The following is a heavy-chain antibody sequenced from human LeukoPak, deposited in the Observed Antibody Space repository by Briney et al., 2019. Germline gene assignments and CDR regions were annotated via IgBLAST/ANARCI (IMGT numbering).Heavy chain of an antibody. CDR2: IDPNSGGT. D-gene: IGHD6-13*01. Sequence: ASVKVSCKTSGYTFTGYYMHWMRQAPGQGLEWMGRIDPNSGGTNYAQNFQGRVTMTRDTSISTAYMELTRLRSDDTAIYYCARVGSSNWYSFDYWGQGTLVTVSS. CDR3: ARVGSSNWYSFDY. V-gene: IGHV1-2*06. CDR1: GYTFTGYY. J-gene: IGHJ4*02.